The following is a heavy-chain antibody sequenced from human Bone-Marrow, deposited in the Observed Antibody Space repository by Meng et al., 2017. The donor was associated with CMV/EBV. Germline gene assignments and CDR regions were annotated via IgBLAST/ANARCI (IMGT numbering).Heavy chain of an antibody. CDR2: ISGSGGTT. Sequence: LSLTCAASGFTFSSYAMSWVRQAPGKGLEWVSTISGSGGTTYYADSVKGRFTISRDNSKNTLYLQMNSLRADDTAVYYCVGAFDIWGQGTRVTGSS. V-gene: IGHV3-23*01. CDR3: VGAFDI. J-gene: IGHJ3*02. D-gene: IGHD3-16*01. CDR1: GFTFSSYA.